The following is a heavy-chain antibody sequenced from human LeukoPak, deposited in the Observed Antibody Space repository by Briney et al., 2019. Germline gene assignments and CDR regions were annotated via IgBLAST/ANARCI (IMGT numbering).Heavy chain of an antibody. Sequence: SGGSLRLSCAASGFTFSSYGMHWVRQAPGKGLEWVVVIWYDGSNKYYADSVKGRFTISRDNSKNTLYLQMNSLRAEDTAVYYCAKTTTAAAYYFDYWGQGTLVTVSS. V-gene: IGHV3-30*02. CDR2: IWYDGSNK. D-gene: IGHD6-13*01. CDR3: AKTTTAAAYYFDY. J-gene: IGHJ4*02. CDR1: GFTFSSYG.